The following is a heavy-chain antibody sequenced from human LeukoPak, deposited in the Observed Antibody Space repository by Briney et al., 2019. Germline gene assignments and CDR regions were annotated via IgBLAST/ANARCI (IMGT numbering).Heavy chain of an antibody. CDR3: VRAYDY. CDR1: GGSFSGSN. V-gene: IGHV4-34*01. J-gene: IGHJ4*02. Sequence: SETLSLTCAVYGGSFSGSNWSWIRQPPGKGLEWVGEIYNSGSTIYNPSLKSRVTISVDTSKNQFSLNLISVTAADTAVYYCVRAYDYWGQGTLVTVSS. CDR2: IYNSGST.